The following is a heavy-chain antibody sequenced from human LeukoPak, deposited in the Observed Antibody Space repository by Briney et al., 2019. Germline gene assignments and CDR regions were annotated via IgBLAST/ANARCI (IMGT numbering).Heavy chain of an antibody. D-gene: IGHD3-22*01. CDR2: ISSSGSNI. CDR3: ARIHWVSSVYYDY. J-gene: IGHJ4*02. Sequence: GASLRLSCAASGFTFSSYEMNWVRQAPGRGLEWVSYISSSGSNIYYADSVKGRFTISRDNAKNSLSLQMNSLRAEDTAVYYCARIHWVSSVYYDYWGQGTLVTASS. V-gene: IGHV3-48*03. CDR1: GFTFSSYE.